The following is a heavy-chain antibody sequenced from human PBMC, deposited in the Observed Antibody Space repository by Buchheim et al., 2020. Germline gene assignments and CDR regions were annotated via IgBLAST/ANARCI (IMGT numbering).Heavy chain of an antibody. J-gene: IGHJ3*02. CDR2: ISYDGSNK. CDR1: GFTFSSYG. CDR3: AKYYGPGAFDI. D-gene: IGHD3-10*01. Sequence: QVQLVESGGGVVQPGRSLRLSCAASGFTFSSYGMHWVRQAPGKGLEWVAVISYDGSNKYYADSVKGRFTISRDNSKNTLYLQMNSLRAEDTAVYYCAKYYGPGAFDIWGQGT. V-gene: IGHV3-30*18.